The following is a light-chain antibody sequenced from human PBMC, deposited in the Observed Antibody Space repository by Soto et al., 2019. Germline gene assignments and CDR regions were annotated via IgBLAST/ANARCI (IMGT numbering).Light chain of an antibody. Sequence: EIVLIQPPGTPSLSPGERATLSCRASQSVSNNYVAWYQQKPGQAPRLLIAGASSRATGIPDRFSGSGSGTDFTLTISRLEPEDFAVYYCQQYGSSPPLTFGGGTKVDIK. CDR3: QQYGSSPPLT. V-gene: IGKV3-20*01. CDR2: GAS. CDR1: QSVSNNY. J-gene: IGKJ4*01.